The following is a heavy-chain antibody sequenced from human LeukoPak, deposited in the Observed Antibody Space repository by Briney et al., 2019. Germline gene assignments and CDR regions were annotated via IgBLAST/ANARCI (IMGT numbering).Heavy chain of an antibody. Sequence: GGSVRLSCAASGFTFSSYSMNWVRQAPGKGLEWVSYIISSSSTIYYADSVKGRFTISRDNAKNSLYLYMNSLKDEDTAVYYCARGAPDFDYWGQGTVHSLSS. V-gene: IGHV3-48*02. CDR3: ARGAPDFDY. CDR1: GFTFSSYS. CDR2: IISSSSTI. J-gene: IGHJ4*02.